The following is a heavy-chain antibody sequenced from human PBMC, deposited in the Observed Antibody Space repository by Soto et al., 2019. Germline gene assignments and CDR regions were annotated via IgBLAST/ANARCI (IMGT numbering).Heavy chain of an antibody. V-gene: IGHV4-38-2*01. CDR2: IYHSGST. J-gene: IGHJ4*02. D-gene: IGHD2-8*01. CDR1: GYSISSGYY. CDR3: ARYCNNSDCRHLYYFDY. Sequence: SETLSLTCAVSGYSISSGYYWGWIRQPPGKGLEWIGSIYHSGSTYYNPSLKSRVTISVDTSKNQFLLKLTSVTAADTAVYYCARYCNNSDCRHLYYFDYWGLGTLVTVSS.